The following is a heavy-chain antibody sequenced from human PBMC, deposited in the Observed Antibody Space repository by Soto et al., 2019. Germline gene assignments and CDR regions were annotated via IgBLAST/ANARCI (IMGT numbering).Heavy chain of an antibody. CDR1: GFIFSYYY. J-gene: IGHJ5*02. CDR2: ISSTATYT. D-gene: IGHD6-6*01. V-gene: IGHV3-11*06. CDR3: ARRSIVVRGTFDP. Sequence: GGPLIHSYAASGFIFSYYYMSWLRQAPGKRLEWVSYISSTATYTNYADSVKGRFTISRDNAKNSLYLEMNSLRVEDTAVYYCARRSIVVRGTFDPWGQGTLVTVFS.